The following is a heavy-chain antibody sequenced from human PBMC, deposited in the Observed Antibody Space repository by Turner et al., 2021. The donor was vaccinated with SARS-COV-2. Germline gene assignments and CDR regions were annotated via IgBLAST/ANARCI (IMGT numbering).Heavy chain of an antibody. CDR3: TPDSGDSFSYSYVMDV. J-gene: IGHJ6*02. CDR2: IKSKTDGRTT. Sequence: EVQLVESGGGLVKPGGSLRLSCAASGFTFSNAWMIWVRQAPGKGLEWVSRIKSKTDGRTTDYAAPVKGRFTISRDDSKNTLYLQMNSLKTEDTAVYYCTPDSGDSFSYSYVMDVWGQGTTVTVSS. V-gene: IGHV3-15*01. D-gene: IGHD2-21*02. CDR1: GFTFSNAW.